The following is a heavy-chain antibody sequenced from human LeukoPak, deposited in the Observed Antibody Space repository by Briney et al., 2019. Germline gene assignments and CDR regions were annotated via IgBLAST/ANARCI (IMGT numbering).Heavy chain of an antibody. CDR1: GYTSTNYY. J-gene: IGHJ2*01. CDR3: ARGAVTTAVHWHFSL. D-gene: IGHD4-17*01. V-gene: IGHV1-8*01. Sequence: ASVKVSCKASGYTSTNYYISWVRQASGQGLEWMGWMNPAGDDAGYAQKFQGRMTLTRDTSVSTVYTELSSLRSDDTAVYYCARGAVTTAVHWHFSLWGRGTLVTVSS. CDR2: MNPAGDDA.